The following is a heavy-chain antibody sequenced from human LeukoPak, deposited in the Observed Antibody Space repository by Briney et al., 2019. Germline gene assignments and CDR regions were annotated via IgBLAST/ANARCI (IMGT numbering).Heavy chain of an antibody. CDR2: IYHSGST. CDR1: GYSISSGYY. Sequence: SETLSLTCTVSGYSISSGYYWGWIRQPPGKGLEWIGSIYHSGSTYYNPSLKSRVTISVDTSKNQFSLKLSSVTAADTAVYYCARDGLKNLYNWFDPWGQGTLLTVSS. V-gene: IGHV4-38-2*02. CDR3: ARDGLKNLYNWFDP. J-gene: IGHJ5*02. D-gene: IGHD3/OR15-3a*01.